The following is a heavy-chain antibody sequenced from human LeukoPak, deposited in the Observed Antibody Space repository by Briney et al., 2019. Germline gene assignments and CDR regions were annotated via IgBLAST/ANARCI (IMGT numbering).Heavy chain of an antibody. V-gene: IGHV1-69*04. CDR3: ARDRANNIVVVPAAKRFHYYYGMDV. CDR2: IIPILGIA. Sequence: ASVKVSCKASGGTFSSYAISWVRQAPGQGLEWMGRIIPILGIANYAQKFQGRVTITADKSTSTAYMELSSLRSEDTAVYYCARDRANNIVVVPAAKRFHYYYGMDVWGQGTTVTVSS. J-gene: IGHJ6*02. CDR1: GGTFSSYA. D-gene: IGHD2-2*01.